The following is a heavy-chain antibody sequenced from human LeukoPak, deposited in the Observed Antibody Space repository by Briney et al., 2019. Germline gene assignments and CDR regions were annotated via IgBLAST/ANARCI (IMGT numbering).Heavy chain of an antibody. J-gene: IGHJ6*02. CDR2: LSDSGGNT. CDR3: AKDRAVAGVNYYYYYGMDV. Sequence: GGSLRISCAASGFSFSSYAMSWVRQAPGEGLEWVSGLSDSGGNTIYADSVKGRFTISRDNSKNTLYLQMNSLRGEDTAVYYCAKDRAVAGVNYYYYYGMDVWGQGTTVTVSS. V-gene: IGHV3-23*01. CDR1: GFSFSSYA. D-gene: IGHD6-19*01.